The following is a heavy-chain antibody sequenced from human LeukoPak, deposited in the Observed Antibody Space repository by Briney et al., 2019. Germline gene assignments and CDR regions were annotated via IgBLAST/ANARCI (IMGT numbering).Heavy chain of an antibody. J-gene: IGHJ4*02. Sequence: SETLSLTCTVSGDSITTGSYYWSWVRQPAGKGLEWIGRVYINGVTHYDPSLKSRVTISLDTSKNQFSLRLISVTAADTAVYYCARMSASSGFWGQGTQVIVSS. CDR3: ARMSASSGF. V-gene: IGHV4-61*02. D-gene: IGHD3-22*01. CDR2: VYINGVT. CDR1: GDSITTGSYY.